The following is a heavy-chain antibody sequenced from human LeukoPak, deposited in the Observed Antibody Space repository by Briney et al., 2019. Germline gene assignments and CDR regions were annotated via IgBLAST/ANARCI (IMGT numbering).Heavy chain of an antibody. Sequence: SETLSLTCTVSGGSISSYYWSWIRQPPGKGLEWIGDIYDSGSTNYKPSLKSRAAISVDTSKNQFPLKLSSVTAADTAVYYCARVEGGYGSGRRENYYYYYMDVWGKGTTVTISS. CDR2: IYDSGST. CDR3: ARVEGGYGSGRRENYYYYYMDV. D-gene: IGHD3-10*01. V-gene: IGHV4-59*01. CDR1: GGSISSYY. J-gene: IGHJ6*03.